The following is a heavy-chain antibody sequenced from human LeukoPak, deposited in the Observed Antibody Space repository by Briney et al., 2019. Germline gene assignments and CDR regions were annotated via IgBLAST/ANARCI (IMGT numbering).Heavy chain of an antibody. Sequence: GGSLRLSCAASGFTFSSYGMHWVRQAPGKGLEWVAFIRYDGSNKYYADSVKGRFTISRDNSKNSLYLQMNSLRAEDTAVYYCARHYHYYGSGSPRNLIGNWFDPWGQGTLVTISS. CDR3: ARHYHYYGSGSPRNLIGNWFDP. CDR2: IRYDGSNK. V-gene: IGHV3-30*02. D-gene: IGHD3-10*01. J-gene: IGHJ5*02. CDR1: GFTFSSYG.